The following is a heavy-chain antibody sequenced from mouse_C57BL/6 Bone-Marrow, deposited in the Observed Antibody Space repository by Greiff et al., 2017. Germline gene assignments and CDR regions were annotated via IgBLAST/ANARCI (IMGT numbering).Heavy chain of an antibody. D-gene: IGHD2-1*01. V-gene: IGHV5-17*01. CDR3: AKAYGNYSWFAY. J-gene: IGHJ3*01. Sequence: DVKLVESGGGLVKPGGSLKLSCAASGFTFSDYGMHWVRQAPEKGLEWVAYISSGSSNIYYADTVKGRFTISRDNAKNTLFLQMTSLRSEDTAMYYCAKAYGNYSWFAYWGQGTLVTVSA. CDR1: GFTFSDYG. CDR2: ISSGSSNI.